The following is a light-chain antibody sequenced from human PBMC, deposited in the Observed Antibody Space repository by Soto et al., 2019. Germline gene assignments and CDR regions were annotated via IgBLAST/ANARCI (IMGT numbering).Light chain of an antibody. CDR3: SSHTSSSTRV. J-gene: IGLJ1*01. CDR1: ITDVGGYNY. V-gene: IGLV2-14*03. Sequence: QSALTQPASVSGSSGQSITISCTGTITDVGGYNYVSWYQQHPGKAPKLMIYDVIKRPSGVSNRFSGSKSGNTASLTISGLLAEDEADYHCSSHTSSSTRVFGTGTKVTVL. CDR2: DVI.